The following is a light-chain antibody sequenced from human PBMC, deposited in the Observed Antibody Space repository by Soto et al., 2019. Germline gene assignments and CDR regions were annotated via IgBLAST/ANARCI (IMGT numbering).Light chain of an antibody. CDR1: SSDVGSYNL. V-gene: IGLV2-23*02. CDR2: EVS. CDR3: CSYAGSSTFYV. J-gene: IGLJ1*01. Sequence: QSALTQPASVSGSPGPSITISCTGTSSDVGSYNLVSWYQQHPGKAPKLMIYEVSKRPSGVSNRFPGSKSGNTASLTISGLQAEDESYYYCCSYAGSSTFYVFGTGTKVTVL.